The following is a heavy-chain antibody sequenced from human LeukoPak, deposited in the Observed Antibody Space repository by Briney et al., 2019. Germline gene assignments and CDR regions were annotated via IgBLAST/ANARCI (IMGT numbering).Heavy chain of an antibody. CDR2: IGVRGDRT. D-gene: IGHD7-27*01. V-gene: IGHV3-23*01. CDR3: ARDQDWGSFDI. J-gene: IGHJ3*02. Sequence: GGSLRLSCAASGFTFDDYAMHWVRQAPGKGLEWVSGIGVRGDRTYFADSVKGRFAISRDNSKNTMYLQMSSLRAEDTAIYYCARDQDWGSFDIWGQGTMVTVSS. CDR1: GFTFDDYA.